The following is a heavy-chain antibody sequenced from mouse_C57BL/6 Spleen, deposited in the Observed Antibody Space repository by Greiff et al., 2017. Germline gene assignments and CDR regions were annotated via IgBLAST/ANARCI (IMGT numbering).Heavy chain of an antibody. D-gene: IGHD2-2*01. Sequence: VQLQQPGAELVRPGSSVKLSCKASGYTFTSYWMHWVKQRPIQGLEWIGNIDPSDSETHYNQKFKDKATLTVDKSSSTAYMQLSSLTSEDSAVYYCAREKGYPYAMDYWGQGTSVTVSS. CDR1: GYTFTSYW. CDR2: IDPSDSET. CDR3: AREKGYPYAMDY. V-gene: IGHV1-52*01. J-gene: IGHJ4*01.